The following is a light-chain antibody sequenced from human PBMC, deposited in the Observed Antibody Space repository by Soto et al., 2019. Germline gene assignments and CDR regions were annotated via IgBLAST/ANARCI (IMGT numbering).Light chain of an antibody. Sequence: QSVLTQPPSASGSPGQSVTISCTGTSSDVGGYNYVSWYQQHPGKAPKLMIYEVSKRPSGVPDRCSGSKSGNTASLTVSGLQVEDEADYYCSSFEASNNLLFGGGTKVTVL. CDR1: SSDVGGYNY. V-gene: IGLV2-8*01. J-gene: IGLJ2*01. CDR2: EVS. CDR3: SSFEASNNLL.